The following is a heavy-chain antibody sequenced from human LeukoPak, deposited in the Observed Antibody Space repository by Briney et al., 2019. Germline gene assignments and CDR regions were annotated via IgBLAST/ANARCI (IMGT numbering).Heavy chain of an antibody. CDR3: ARQSGTTTDS. CDR2: INHSGST. V-gene: IGHV4-34*01. J-gene: IGHJ4*02. CDR1: GGSFSGYY. D-gene: IGHD1-1*01. Sequence: ASETLSLTCAVYGGSFSGYYWSWIRQPPGKGLEWIGEINHSGSTNYNPSLKSRVTISVDTSKNQFSLKLSSVTAADTAVYYCARQSGTTTDSWGQGTLVTVSS.